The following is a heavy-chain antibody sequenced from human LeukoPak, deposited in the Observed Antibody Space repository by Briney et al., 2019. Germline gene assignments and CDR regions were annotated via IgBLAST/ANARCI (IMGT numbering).Heavy chain of an antibody. CDR1: GFTFSSYW. CDR2: IKSDGSAT. Sequence: PGGSLRLSCAASGFTFSSYWMHWVRQAPGKGLVWVSRIKSDGSATGYADSVKGRFTISRDNAKNTLYLQMNSLRAEDTAVYYCARDQDGDYIWFDPWGQGTLVTVSS. V-gene: IGHV3-74*01. J-gene: IGHJ5*02. D-gene: IGHD4-17*01. CDR3: ARDQDGDYIWFDP.